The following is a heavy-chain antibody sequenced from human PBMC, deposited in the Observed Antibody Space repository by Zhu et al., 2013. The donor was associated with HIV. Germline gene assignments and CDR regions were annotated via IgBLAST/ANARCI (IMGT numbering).Heavy chain of an antibody. J-gene: IGHJ5*02. V-gene: IGHV4-31*03. CDR2: IYYSGST. D-gene: IGHD4-4*01. Sequence: VQLQESGPGLVKPSQTLSLTCTVSGGSISSGGYYWSWIRQHPGKGLEWIGYIYYSGSTYYNPSLKSRVTISVDTSKNQFSLKLSSVTAADTAVYYCATLRRRTVTTSDWFDPWGQGTLVTVSS. CDR1: GGSISSGGYY. CDR3: ATLRRRTVTTSDWFDP.